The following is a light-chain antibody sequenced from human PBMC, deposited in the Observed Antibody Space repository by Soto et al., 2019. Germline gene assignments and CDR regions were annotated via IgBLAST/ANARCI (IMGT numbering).Light chain of an antibody. CDR1: QSVSSN. Sequence: EIVMTQSPATLSVSPGERATLSCRASQSVSSNLAWYQQKPGQAPRLLIYGASTRATGIPARFSGSGSGTEFTLTISGLQSEDFAVYYWQQYNNWPPYTFGQGTNLEIK. J-gene: IGKJ2*01. CDR2: GAS. CDR3: QQYNNWPPYT. V-gene: IGKV3-15*01.